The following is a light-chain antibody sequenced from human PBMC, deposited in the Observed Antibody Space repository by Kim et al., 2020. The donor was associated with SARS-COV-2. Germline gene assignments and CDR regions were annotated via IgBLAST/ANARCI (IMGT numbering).Light chain of an antibody. CDR2: GQN. J-gene: IGLJ2*01. CDR3: NCRATNDIVL. CDR1: SLRSYY. V-gene: IGLV3-19*01. Sequence: SSELTQDPAVSVALGQTVRITCQGDSLRSYYATWYQQKPGQAPKLLIYGQNNRPSGIPDRFSGSSSGNTAPLTITGTQAGDEADYYCNCRATNDIVLLGG.